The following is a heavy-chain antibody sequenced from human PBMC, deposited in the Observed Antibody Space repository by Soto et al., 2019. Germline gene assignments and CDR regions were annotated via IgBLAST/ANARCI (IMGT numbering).Heavy chain of an antibody. CDR2: IIPIFGTA. Sequence: SVKVSCKASGGTFSSYAISWVRQAPGRGLEWMGGIIPIFGTANYAQKFQGRVTITADESTTTAYMELSSLRSEDTAVYYCARDLKRYYDSSGYGYYYYGMDVWGQGTTVTVSS. D-gene: IGHD3-22*01. V-gene: IGHV1-69*13. CDR1: GGTFSSYA. J-gene: IGHJ6*02. CDR3: ARDLKRYYDSSGYGYYYYGMDV.